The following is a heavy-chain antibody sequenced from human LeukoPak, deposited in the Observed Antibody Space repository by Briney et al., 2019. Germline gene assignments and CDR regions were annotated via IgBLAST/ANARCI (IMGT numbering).Heavy chain of an antibody. CDR3: ARLHYDSSGYFPNYFDY. CDR1: GGSISSYY. D-gene: IGHD3-22*01. V-gene: IGHV4-59*07. Sequence: SDTLSLTCTVSGGSISSYYWSWIRQPPGKGLEWIGYIYYSGSTNYNPSLKSRVTMSVDTSKNQFSLKLSSVTAADTAVYFCARLHYDSSGYFPNYFDYWGQGTLVTVSS. J-gene: IGHJ4*02. CDR2: IYYSGST.